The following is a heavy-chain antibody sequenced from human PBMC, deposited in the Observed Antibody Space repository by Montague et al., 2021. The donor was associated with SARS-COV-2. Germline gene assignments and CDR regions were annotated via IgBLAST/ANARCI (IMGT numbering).Heavy chain of an antibody. CDR1: GVSVTDYY. Sequence: SETLSLTCTVSGVSVTDYYWSWIRQPPGKGLEWVGDVLYNKGTNFNPSLKNRVAISVDTSKNQFSLRLTSVTAADTAVYYCVRHPHYDGLNGPPDFWGQGTLVTVSS. D-gene: IGHD3-9*01. J-gene: IGHJ4*02. V-gene: IGHV4-59*08. CDR3: VRHPHYDGLNGPPDF. CDR2: VLYNKGT.